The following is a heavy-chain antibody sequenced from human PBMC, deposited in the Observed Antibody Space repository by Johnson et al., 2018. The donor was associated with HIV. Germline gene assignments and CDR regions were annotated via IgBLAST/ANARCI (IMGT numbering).Heavy chain of an antibody. CDR2: IWYDGSNK. Sequence: QVQLVESGGGVVQPGRSLRLSCAASGFTFSSYGMHWVRQAPGKGLEWVAVIWYDGSNKYYADSVKGRFTISRDNSKNTLYLQMNSLRAEDTAVYYCVRVTMIVVVMQAFDIWGQGTMVTVSS. CDR3: VRVTMIVVVMQAFDI. J-gene: IGHJ3*02. CDR1: GFTFSSYG. D-gene: IGHD3-22*01. V-gene: IGHV3-33*08.